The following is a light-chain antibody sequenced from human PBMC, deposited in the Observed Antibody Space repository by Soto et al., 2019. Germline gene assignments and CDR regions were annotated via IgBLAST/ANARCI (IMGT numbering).Light chain of an antibody. J-gene: IGKJ4*01. CDR1: QDITNY. CDR2: DAS. Sequence: IQMTQSPSSLSASVGDRVTIPCQASQDITNYLNWYQQKPGKAPQLLIYDASNLETGVPSRFSGSGSGTDFTFTISSLQPEDIATYYCQQYDYLPLTFGGGTKVDI. CDR3: QQYDYLPLT. V-gene: IGKV1-33*01.